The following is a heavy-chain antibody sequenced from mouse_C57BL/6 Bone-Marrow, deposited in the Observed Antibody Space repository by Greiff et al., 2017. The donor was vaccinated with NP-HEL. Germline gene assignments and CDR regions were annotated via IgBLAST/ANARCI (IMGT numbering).Heavy chain of an antibody. D-gene: IGHD4-1*02. J-gene: IGHJ2*01. CDR2: IYPGSGNT. V-gene: IGHV1-76*01. CDR1: GYTFTDYY. Sequence: VQLQQSGAELVRPGASVKLSCKASGYTFTDYYINWVKQRPGQGLEWIARIYPGSGNTYCNEKFKGKATLTAEKSSSTAYMQLSSLTSEDSAVYICASYFNWDGDYWGQGTTLTVSS. CDR3: ASYFNWDGDY.